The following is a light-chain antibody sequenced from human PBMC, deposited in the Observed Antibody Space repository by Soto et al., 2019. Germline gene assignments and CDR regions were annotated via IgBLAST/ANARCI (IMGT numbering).Light chain of an antibody. J-gene: IGKJ5*01. CDR3: QQRSNWPIT. V-gene: IGKV3-11*01. Sequence: EIVLTQTPGILSLSPGERATLSCRASQSVSSYLAWYQQKPGQAPRLLIYDASNRATGIPARFSGSGSGTDFTLTISSLEPEDFAVYYCQQRSNWPITFGQRTRLEIK. CDR2: DAS. CDR1: QSVSSY.